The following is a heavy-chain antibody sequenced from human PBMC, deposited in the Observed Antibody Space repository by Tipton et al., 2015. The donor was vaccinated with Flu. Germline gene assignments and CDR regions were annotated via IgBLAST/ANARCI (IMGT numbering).Heavy chain of an antibody. CDR3: ARVPEWLGYGFEI. CDR2: IKQDGRQK. J-gene: IGHJ3*02. Sequence: SLRLSCAGSGFTFGLYWMTWVRQAPAKGLEWVANIKQDGRQKYYVDTVKGRFVISRDNAKSSFYLQMNSLRAEDTAEYFCARVPEWLGYGFEIWGPGTSFIVSS. V-gene: IGHV3-7*03. D-gene: IGHD3-3*01. CDR1: GFTFGLYW.